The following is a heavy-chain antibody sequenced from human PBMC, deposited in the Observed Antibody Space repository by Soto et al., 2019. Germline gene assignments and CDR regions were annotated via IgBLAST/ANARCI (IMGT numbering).Heavy chain of an antibody. V-gene: IGHV3-21*01. Sequence: EVQLVESGGGLVKPGGSLRLSCAASGFTFSSYSMNWVRQAPGKGLEWVSSISSSSSYMYYADSVKGRFTISRDNAKNSLYLQMNSLRAEDTAVYYCARGAVARYYYYYGMDVWGQGTTVTVSS. D-gene: IGHD1-20*01. J-gene: IGHJ6*02. CDR1: GFTFSSYS. CDR2: ISSSSSYM. CDR3: ARGAVARYYYYYGMDV.